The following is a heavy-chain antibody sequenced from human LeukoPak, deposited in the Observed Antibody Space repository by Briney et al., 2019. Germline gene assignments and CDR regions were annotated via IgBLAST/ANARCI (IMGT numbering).Heavy chain of an antibody. CDR1: GFTLNSAW. V-gene: IGHV3-15*01. Sequence: GGSLRLSCAASGFTLNSAWMSWVRQAPGKGLEWVGRIKSKSDGGTLEYAAPVKGRFTITRGDSKNTLYLHTNSLKAEDTAIYYCTTGSKKDHYDSEMDYWGQGTLVTVSS. CDR3: TTGSKKDHYDSEMDY. J-gene: IGHJ4*02. D-gene: IGHD3-22*01. CDR2: IKSKSDGGTL.